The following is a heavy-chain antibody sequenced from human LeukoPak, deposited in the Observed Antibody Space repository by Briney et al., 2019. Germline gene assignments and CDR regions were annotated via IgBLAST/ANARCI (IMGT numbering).Heavy chain of an antibody. CDR1: GFTFSSYS. D-gene: IGHD3-22*01. Sequence: LSGGSLRLSCAASGFTFSSYSMNWVRQAPGKGLEWVSYISSSSSTIYYADSVKGRFTISRDNAKNSLYLQMNSLRAEDTAVYYCARGHYYDSKDWFDPWGQGTLVTVSS. CDR3: ARGHYYDSKDWFDP. CDR2: ISSSSSTI. J-gene: IGHJ5*02. V-gene: IGHV3-48*01.